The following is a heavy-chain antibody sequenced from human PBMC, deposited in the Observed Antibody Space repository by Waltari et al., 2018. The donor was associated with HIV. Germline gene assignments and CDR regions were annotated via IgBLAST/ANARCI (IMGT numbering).Heavy chain of an antibody. CDR3: ARVKAYYYDNSGFYFFDY. D-gene: IGHD3-22*01. CDR2: VSSTGNA. V-gene: IGHV4-59*01. Sequence: QVQLQESGPGLVKPSETLSLTCSVSGGSISDSFWSWIRLPPGKGLEWVGHVSSTGNAKYNPALQSRVAISVDTSKGQFSLRLTSVTAADTAVYFCARVKAYYYDNSGFYFFDYWGQGTLVTVSS. J-gene: IGHJ4*02. CDR1: GGSISDSF.